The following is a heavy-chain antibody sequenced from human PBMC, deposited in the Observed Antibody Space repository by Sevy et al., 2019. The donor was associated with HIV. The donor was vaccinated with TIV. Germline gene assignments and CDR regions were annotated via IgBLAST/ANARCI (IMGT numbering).Heavy chain of an antibody. CDR2: IFFSGTT. CDR3: ARGQLAPYFDY. J-gene: IGHJ4*02. CDR1: SGSISSGGYY. V-gene: IGHV4-31*03. D-gene: IGHD6-6*01. Sequence: SETLSLTCTVSSGSISSGGYYWSWIRQHPGKGLEWIGHIFFSGTTHYNPSLKSRVTISVDTSQCQFSLKLTSVTAADTAVYYCARGQLAPYFDYWGQGTLVTVSS.